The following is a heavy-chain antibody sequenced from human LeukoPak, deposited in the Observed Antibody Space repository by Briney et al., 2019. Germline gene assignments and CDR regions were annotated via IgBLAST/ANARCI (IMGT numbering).Heavy chain of an antibody. D-gene: IGHD2-21*01. J-gene: IGHJ3*02. CDR1: GFTFGDYA. V-gene: IGHV3-66*01. CDR3: ARVSSVIAFDI. Sequence: PGGSLRLSCTASGFTFGDYAMSWFRQAPGKGLEWVSVIYSGGSTYYADSVKDRFTISRHNYKNTMYLQMNSLRAGDTAVYYCARVSSVIAFDIWGQGTMVTVSS. CDR2: IYSGGST.